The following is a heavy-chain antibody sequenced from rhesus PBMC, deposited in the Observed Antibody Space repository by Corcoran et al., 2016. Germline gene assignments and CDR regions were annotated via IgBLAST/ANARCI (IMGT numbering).Heavy chain of an antibody. V-gene: IGHV4-122*02. CDR1: GGSISSGYYY. CDR2: ITYSGST. J-gene: IGHJ6*01. Sequence: QVQLQESGPGLVKPSETLSLTCAVSGGSISSGYYYWSWIRQPPGKGLEWIGYITYSGSTSYNPSLKSRVTISRDTSKNRFSLKLSSVTAADTAVYYCARDRPGLDSWGQGVVVTVSS. CDR3: ARDRPGLDS.